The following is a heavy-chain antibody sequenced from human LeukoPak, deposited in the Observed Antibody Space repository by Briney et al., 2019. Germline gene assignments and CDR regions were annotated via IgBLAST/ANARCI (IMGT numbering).Heavy chain of an antibody. J-gene: IGHJ2*01. CDR1: GFTFSTSW. Sequence: GGSLRLSCAASGFTFSTSWMHWVRQAPGKGLVWVSRIHSDGSSTGYADSVKGRLTISRDNAKKTLYLQMNSLRADDTAVYYCARDSGYGYFDLWGRGTLVTVSS. CDR3: ARDSGYGYFDL. V-gene: IGHV3-74*01. CDR2: IHSDGSST. D-gene: IGHD3-10*01.